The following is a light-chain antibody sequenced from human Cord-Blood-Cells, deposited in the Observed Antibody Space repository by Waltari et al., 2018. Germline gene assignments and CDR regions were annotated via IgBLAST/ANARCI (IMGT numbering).Light chain of an antibody. V-gene: IGKV3-11*01. CDR3: QQRSNWLTWT. J-gene: IGKJ1*01. CDR1: QSVSSY. CDR2: DAS. Sequence: EIVLTQSLATLSLSPGERAPLSCRASQSVSSYLAWYQQKPGQAPRLLIYDASNRATGIPARFSGSGSGTDFTLTISSLEPEDFAVYYCQQRSNWLTWTFGQGTKVEIK.